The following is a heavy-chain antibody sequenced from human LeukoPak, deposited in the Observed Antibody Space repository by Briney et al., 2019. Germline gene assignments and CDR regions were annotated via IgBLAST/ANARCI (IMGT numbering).Heavy chain of an antibody. D-gene: IGHD3-3*01. CDR3: ARVFLGAFDI. J-gene: IGHJ3*02. CDR2: IKQDGSEK. Sequence: GGSLRLSCAASGFTFSSYAMHWVRQAPGKGLEWVANIKQDGSEKYYVDSVKGRFTISRDNAKNSLYLQMNSLRAEDTAVYYCARVFLGAFDIWGQGTMVTVSS. V-gene: IGHV3-7*01. CDR1: GFTFSSYA.